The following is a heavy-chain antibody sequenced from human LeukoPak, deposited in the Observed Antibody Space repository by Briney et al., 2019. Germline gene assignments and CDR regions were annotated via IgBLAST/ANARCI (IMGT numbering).Heavy chain of an antibody. CDR3: ARDHGSYYRRYYFDY. V-gene: IGHV3-7*01. CDR1: GFTLSSYW. D-gene: IGHD1-26*01. Sequence: GGSLRLSCAASGFTLSSYWMSWVRQAPGKGLEWVANIKQDGSEKYYVDSVKGRFTISRDNAKNSLYLQMNSLRAEDTAVYYCARDHGSYYRRYYFDYWGQGTLVTVSS. CDR2: IKQDGSEK. J-gene: IGHJ4*02.